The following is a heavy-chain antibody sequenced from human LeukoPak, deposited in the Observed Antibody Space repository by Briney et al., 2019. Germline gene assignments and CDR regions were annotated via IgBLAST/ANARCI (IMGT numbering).Heavy chain of an antibody. Sequence: SETLSLTCAVYGGSFSGYYWSWVRQPPGKGVVWIGEINHSGSTNHNPSLKSRVTISVDTSKKQLSLKLSSVTAAEAAVYYCARVNSGSYYYWYLDLWGRGTLVSVSS. J-gene: IGHJ2*01. V-gene: IGHV4-34*01. CDR3: ARVNSGSYYYWYLDL. CDR2: INHSGST. CDR1: GGSFSGYY. D-gene: IGHD1-26*01.